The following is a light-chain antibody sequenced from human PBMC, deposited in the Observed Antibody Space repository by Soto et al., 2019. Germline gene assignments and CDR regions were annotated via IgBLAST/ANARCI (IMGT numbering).Light chain of an antibody. CDR3: QQYYSHSWT. CDR2: AAS. CDR1: QSISNW. V-gene: IGKV1-5*01. Sequence: DIEMTQSPSTLSASVGDRVSITCRASQSISNWLAWYQQKPGIAPKLLIFAASTLESGVPSRFSGTGSGTEFTLTISSLRPDDFATYYCQQYYSHSWTFGQGTKVEIE. J-gene: IGKJ1*01.